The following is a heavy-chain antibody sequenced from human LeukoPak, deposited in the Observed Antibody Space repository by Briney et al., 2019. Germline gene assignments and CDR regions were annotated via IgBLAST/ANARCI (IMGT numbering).Heavy chain of an antibody. CDR3: AKDRRSYSGSYPRGAFDI. V-gene: IGHV3-23*01. J-gene: IGHJ3*02. D-gene: IGHD1-26*01. Sequence: GGSLRLSCAASGFTFSSYAMSWVRQAPGKGLEWVSAISGSGGSTYYADSVKGRSTISRDNSKNTLYLQMNSLRAEDTAVYYCAKDRRSYSGSYPRGAFDIWGQGTMVTVSS. CDR1: GFTFSSYA. CDR2: ISGSGGST.